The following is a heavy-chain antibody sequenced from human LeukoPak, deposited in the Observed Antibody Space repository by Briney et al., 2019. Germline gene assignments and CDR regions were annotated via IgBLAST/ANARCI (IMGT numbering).Heavy chain of an antibody. V-gene: IGHV1-18*01. CDR3: ARDQHTAMATPRGAFDI. J-gene: IGHJ4*02. CDR2: ISAYNGNT. D-gene: IGHD5-18*01. Sequence: ASVKVSCKASGYTFTRYAISWVRQAPGQGLEWMGWISAYNGNTNYAQKLQGRVTMTTDTSTSTAYMELRSLRSDDTAVYYCARDQHTAMATPRGAFDIWGQGTLVTVSS. CDR1: GYTFTRYA.